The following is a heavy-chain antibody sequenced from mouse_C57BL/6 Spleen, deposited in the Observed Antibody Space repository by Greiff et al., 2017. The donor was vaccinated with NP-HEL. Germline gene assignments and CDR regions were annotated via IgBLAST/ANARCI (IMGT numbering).Heavy chain of an antibody. Sequence: EVHLVESGGGLVQPGGSLSLSCAASGFTFTDYYMSWVRQPPGKALEWLGFIRNKANGYTTEYSASVKGRFTISRDNSQSILYLQMNALRAEDSATYYCARWELGRNWYFDVWGTGTTVTVSS. CDR3: ARWELGRNWYFDV. V-gene: IGHV7-3*01. D-gene: IGHD4-1*01. J-gene: IGHJ1*03. CDR1: GFTFTDYY. CDR2: IRNKANGYTT.